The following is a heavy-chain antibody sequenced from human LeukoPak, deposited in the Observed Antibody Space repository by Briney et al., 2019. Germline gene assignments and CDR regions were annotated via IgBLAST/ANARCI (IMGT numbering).Heavy chain of an antibody. J-gene: IGHJ4*02. V-gene: IGHV5-51*01. CDR3: ARSAGSVLRYFDWLSFDY. CDR1: GYSFTSYW. D-gene: IGHD3-9*01. CDR2: IYPGDSDT. Sequence: PGESLKISCKGSGYSFTSYWIGWVRQMPGKGLEWMGIIYPGDSDTRYSPSFQGQVTISADKSISTAYLQWSSLKASDTAMYYCARSAGSVLRYFDWLSFDYWGQGTLVTVSS.